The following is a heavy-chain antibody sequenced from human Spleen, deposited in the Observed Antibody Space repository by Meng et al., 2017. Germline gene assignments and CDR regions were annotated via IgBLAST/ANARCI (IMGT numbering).Heavy chain of an antibody. Sequence: ASVKVSCKPSGYNFPDYYIHWVRRAPGQGLEWMGRINPNSGGTNYAQKFQGRVTMTRDTSISTAYMELSRLRSDDTAVYYCARAFQTVITMIRGSFDIWGQGTMVTVSS. D-gene: IGHD3-22*01. CDR1: GYNFPDYY. V-gene: IGHV1-2*06. J-gene: IGHJ3*02. CDR2: INPNSGGT. CDR3: ARAFQTVITMIRGSFDI.